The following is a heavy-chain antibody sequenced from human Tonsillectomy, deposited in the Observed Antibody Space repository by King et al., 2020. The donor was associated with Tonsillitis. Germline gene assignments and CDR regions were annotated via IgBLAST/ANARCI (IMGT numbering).Heavy chain of an antibody. CDR3: AKSGYSSSWYYYYYYMDV. V-gene: IGHV3-43*02. CDR2: ISGDGGST. J-gene: IGHJ6*03. CDR1: GFTFDDYA. Sequence: VQLVESGGGVVQPGGSLRLSCAASGFTFDDYAMHWVRQAPGKGLEWVSLISGDGGSTYYADSVKGRFTISRDNSKNSLYLQMNSLRTEDTALYYCAKSGYSSSWYYYYYYMDVWGKGTTVTVSS. D-gene: IGHD6-13*01.